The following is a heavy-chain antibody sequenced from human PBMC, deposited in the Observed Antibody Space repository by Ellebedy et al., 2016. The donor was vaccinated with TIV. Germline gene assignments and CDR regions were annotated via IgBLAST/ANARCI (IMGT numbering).Heavy chain of an antibody. J-gene: IGHJ4*02. Sequence: GGSLRLXXKGSGYSFTSYWIGWVRQMPGKGLEWMRIIYPGDSDTRYSPSFQGQVTISADKSISTAYLQWSSLKASDTAMYYCATSVGGRLLDYWGQGTLVTVSS. CDR3: ATSVGGRLLDY. CDR2: IYPGDSDT. D-gene: IGHD3-22*01. CDR1: GYSFTSYW. V-gene: IGHV5-51*01.